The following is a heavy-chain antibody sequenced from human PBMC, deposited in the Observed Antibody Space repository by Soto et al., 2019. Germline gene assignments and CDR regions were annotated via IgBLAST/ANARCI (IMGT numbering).Heavy chain of an antibody. V-gene: IGHV1-69*13. CDR1: GGTFSSYA. D-gene: IGHD6-13*01. J-gene: IGHJ5*02. CDR3: AREVAAAGGSNWFDP. CDR2: IIPIFGTA. Sequence: SVKVSCKAAGGTFSSYAISWVRQAPGQGLEWMGGIIPIFGTANYAQKFQGRVTITADESTSTAYMELSSLRSEDTAVYYCAREVAAAGGSNWFDPWGQGTLVTVSS.